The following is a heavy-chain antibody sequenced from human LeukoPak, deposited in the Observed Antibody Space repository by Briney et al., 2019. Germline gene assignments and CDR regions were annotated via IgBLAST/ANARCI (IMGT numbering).Heavy chain of an antibody. CDR2: IYYSGST. D-gene: IGHD6-6*01. Sequence: SETLSLTCTVSGGSISSYYWSWIRQPPGKGLEWIGYIYYSGSTNYNPSLKSRVTISVDTSKNQFSLKLSSVTTADTAVYYCARHIAARQGPFDYWGQGTLVTDSS. J-gene: IGHJ4*02. CDR3: ARHIAARQGPFDY. V-gene: IGHV4-59*01. CDR1: GGSISSYY.